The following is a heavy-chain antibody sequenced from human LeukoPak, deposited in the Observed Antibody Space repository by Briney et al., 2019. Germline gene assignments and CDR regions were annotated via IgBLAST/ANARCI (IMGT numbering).Heavy chain of an antibody. CDR3: ARGDTYYYGSGSYYNSDRPFDY. Sequence: PGGSLRLSCAASGFTFSSYSMNWVRQAPGKGLEWVSSISSSSSYIYYADSVKGRFTISRDNAKNSLYLQMNSLRAEDTALYYCARGDTYYYGSGSYYNSDRPFDYWGQGTLVTVSS. CDR2: ISSSSSYI. J-gene: IGHJ4*02. CDR1: GFTFSSYS. D-gene: IGHD3-10*01. V-gene: IGHV3-21*04.